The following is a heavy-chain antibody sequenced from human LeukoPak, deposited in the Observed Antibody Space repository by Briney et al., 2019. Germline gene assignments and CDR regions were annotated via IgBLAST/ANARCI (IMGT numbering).Heavy chain of an antibody. D-gene: IGHD3-22*01. Sequence: ASVKVSCKASGYTFTSYDINWVRQATGQGLEWMGWMNPNSGNTGYAQKFQGRVTITRNTSISTAYMELSSLRSEDTAVYYCARDVAYYYDSRGDAFDIWGQGTMVTVSS. CDR3: ARDVAYYYDSRGDAFDI. J-gene: IGHJ3*02. V-gene: IGHV1-8*03. CDR1: GYTFTSYD. CDR2: MNPNSGNT.